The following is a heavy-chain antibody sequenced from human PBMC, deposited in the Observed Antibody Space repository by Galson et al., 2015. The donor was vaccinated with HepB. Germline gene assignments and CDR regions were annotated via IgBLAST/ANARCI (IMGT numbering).Heavy chain of an antibody. CDR1: GFTFSSYC. J-gene: IGHJ6*02. CDR2: IYSGGSK. V-gene: IGHV3-66*01. D-gene: IGHD4-23*01. CDR3: ARCSLRRALITVVTRSPPHYYYYGMDV. Sequence: SLRISCVASGFTFSSYCMSWVRQAAGEGLEWVSVIYSGGSKYYADSVKGRSTISRDNSKNTLYLQMNSLRAEDTAVYYCARCSLRRALITVVTRSPPHYYYYGMDVWGQGTTVTVSS.